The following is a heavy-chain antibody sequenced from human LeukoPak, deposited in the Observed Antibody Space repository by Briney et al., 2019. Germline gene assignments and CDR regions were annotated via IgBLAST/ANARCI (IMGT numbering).Heavy chain of an antibody. J-gene: IGHJ5*02. D-gene: IGHD2-2*01. CDR2: ISGSGGST. CDR3: AKCNSTSCLFNWFDP. V-gene: IGHV3-23*01. Sequence: GGSLRLSCAASGFTFSNSAMSWVRQAPGKGLEWVAVISGSGGSTYYADSVKGRFTISKDTSMNTLYLKLSSLRAEDTAIYYCAKCNSTSCLFNWFDPWGQGTLVTVSS. CDR1: GFTFSNSA.